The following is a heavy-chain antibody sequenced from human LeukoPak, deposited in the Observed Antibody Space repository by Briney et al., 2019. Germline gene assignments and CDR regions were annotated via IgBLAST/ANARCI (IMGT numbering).Heavy chain of an antibody. CDR3: GREPGYCSSTSCYARTYYFDY. D-gene: IGHD2-2*01. CDR1: GGSVSSGSYY. CDR2: IYYSGST. J-gene: IGHJ4*02. Sequence: PSETLSLTCTVSGGSVSSGSYYWSWIRQPPGKGLEWIGYIYYSGSTNYNPSLKSRVTISVDTSKNQFSLKLSSVTAADTAVYYCGREPGYCSSTSCYARTYYFDYWGQGTLVTVSS. V-gene: IGHV4-61*01.